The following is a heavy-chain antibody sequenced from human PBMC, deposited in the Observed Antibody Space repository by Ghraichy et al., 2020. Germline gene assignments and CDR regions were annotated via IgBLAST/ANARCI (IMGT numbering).Heavy chain of an antibody. D-gene: IGHD6-19*01. CDR1: GFTFSSYR. CDR3: ARDSSGWLFDY. Sequence: GSLRLSCAASGFTFSSYRMNWVRQAPGEGLEWVSSISSSSNYIYYADSMKGRFTISRDNAKNSLYLQMDSLRAEDTAVYYCARDSSGWLFDYWGQGVLVTVSS. V-gene: IGHV3-21*01. CDR2: ISSSSNYI. J-gene: IGHJ4*02.